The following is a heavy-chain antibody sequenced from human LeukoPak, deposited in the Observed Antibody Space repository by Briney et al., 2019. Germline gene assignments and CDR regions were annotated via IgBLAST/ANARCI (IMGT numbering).Heavy chain of an antibody. V-gene: IGHV4-30-2*01. CDR1: GVSISSGGYS. D-gene: IGHD5-12*01. Sequence: KPSQTLSLTCAVSGVSISSGGYSWSWIRQPPGKGLEWIGYIYHSGSTYYNPSLKSRVTISVDRSKNQFSLKLSSVTAADTAVYYCARGIRVATILDYWGQGTLVTVSS. CDR2: IYHSGST. J-gene: IGHJ4*02. CDR3: ARGIRVATILDY.